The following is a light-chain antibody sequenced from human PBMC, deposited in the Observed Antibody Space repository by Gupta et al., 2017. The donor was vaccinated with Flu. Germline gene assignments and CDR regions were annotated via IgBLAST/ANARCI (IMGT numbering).Light chain of an antibody. CDR1: QSVLYSSNNKNY. V-gene: IGKV4-1*01. J-gene: IGKJ5*01. Sequence: DIVMTQSPDSLAVSLGERATINCKSSQSVLYSSNNKNYLAWYQQKPGQPPKLLIYWASTRESGVPDRFSGSGSGTDFTLTISSLQTENVAVYYCQQYSSSLSITFGQGTRLEIK. CDR2: WAS. CDR3: QQYSSSLSIT.